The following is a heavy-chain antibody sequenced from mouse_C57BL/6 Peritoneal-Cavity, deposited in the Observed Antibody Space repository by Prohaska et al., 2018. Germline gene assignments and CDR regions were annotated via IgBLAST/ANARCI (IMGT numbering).Heavy chain of an antibody. Sequence: EVQLLETGGGLVQPGGSRGLSCEGSGFTFSGFCMSWVRQTPGKTLEWIGDITSDGSAINYAPSIKDRFTIFRDNDKSTLYLQMSNVRSEDTATYFCMRYGNYWYFDVWGTGTTVTVSS. CDR3: MRYGNYWYFDV. CDR1: GFTFSGFC. D-gene: IGHD2-1*01. J-gene: IGHJ1*03. CDR2: ITSDGSAI. V-gene: IGHV11-2*01.